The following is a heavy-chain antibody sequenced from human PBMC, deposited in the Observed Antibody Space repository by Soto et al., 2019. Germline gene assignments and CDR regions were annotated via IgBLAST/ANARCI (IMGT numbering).Heavy chain of an antibody. Sequence: QMQPVQSGPEVKKPGTSVKVSCKASGFTFTSSAVQWVRQARGQRLEWIGWIVVGSGNTNYAQKFQERVTITRDMSTSTAYMELSSLRSEDTAVYYCAAANSSGYYLFDYWGQGTLVTVSS. V-gene: IGHV1-58*01. CDR3: AAANSSGYYLFDY. CDR2: IVVGSGNT. CDR1: GFTFTSSA. D-gene: IGHD3-22*01. J-gene: IGHJ4*02.